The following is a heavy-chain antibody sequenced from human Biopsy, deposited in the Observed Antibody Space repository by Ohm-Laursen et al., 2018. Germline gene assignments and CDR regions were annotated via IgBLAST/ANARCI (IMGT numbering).Heavy chain of an antibody. CDR3: GNEVHGRDY. Sequence: GTLSLTCEVYGKTFSDYYWSWIRQPPGKGLEWIGQINQSGRTNYNPFLKSRVNISADKSNNQFSLKLTSVTSADTAVYFCGNEVHGRDYWGLGALVTVSS. CDR2: INQSGRT. D-gene: IGHD2-15*01. J-gene: IGHJ4*02. CDR1: GKTFSDYY. V-gene: IGHV4-34*08.